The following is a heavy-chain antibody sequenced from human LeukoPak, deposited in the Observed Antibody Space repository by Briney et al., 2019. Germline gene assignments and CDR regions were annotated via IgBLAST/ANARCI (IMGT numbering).Heavy chain of an antibody. V-gene: IGHV4-38-2*01. CDR2: VYHSGST. D-gene: IGHD3-22*01. CDR1: DYSISSGNY. CDR3: ARNDSSGYFDY. Sequence: SETLSLTCAVSDYSISSGNYWGWIRQPPGKGLEWIGSVYHSGSTRYSPSLKSRVTISVDTSKNQFSLKLGSVTAADTAVYYCARNDSSGYFDYWGQGTLVTVSS. J-gene: IGHJ4*02.